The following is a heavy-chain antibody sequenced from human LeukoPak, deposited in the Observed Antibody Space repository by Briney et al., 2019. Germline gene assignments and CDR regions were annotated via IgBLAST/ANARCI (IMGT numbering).Heavy chain of an antibody. V-gene: IGHV1-18*01. D-gene: IGHD1-7*01. CDR1: GYTFTSYG. CDR2: ITSHNGNT. Sequence: ASVKVSCKASGYTFTSYGFSWVRQAPGQGLEWMGWITSHNGNTNYAQKLQGRVTMTADTSTATAYMGLRSPRSDDTAVYFRARAIDWNYAIDYWGQGTLVTVSS. CDR3: ARAIDWNYAIDY. J-gene: IGHJ4*02.